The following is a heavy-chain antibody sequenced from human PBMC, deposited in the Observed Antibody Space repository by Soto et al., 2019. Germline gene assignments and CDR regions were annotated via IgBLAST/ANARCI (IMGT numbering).Heavy chain of an antibody. J-gene: IGHJ5*02. CDR1: GDSISRGGYY. V-gene: IGHV4-31*03. CDR3: ARDGAGAYGLGWFDP. CDR2: IYHSGST. D-gene: IGHD2-21*01. Sequence: QVQLQESGPGLVKPSQTLSLTCTVSGDSISRGGYYWNWLRQHPRKGLEWIGYIYHSGSTIYNPSLQSRVTISVDTSKNWLSLELSNVTAADTAVYYCARDGAGAYGLGWFDPWGQGILVTVSS.